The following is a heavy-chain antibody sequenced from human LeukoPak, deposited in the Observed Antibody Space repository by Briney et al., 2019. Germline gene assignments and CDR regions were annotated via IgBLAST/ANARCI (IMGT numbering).Heavy chain of an antibody. D-gene: IGHD3-22*01. CDR2: IYTSGST. CDR3: ARSERTSYYYDSSGYAH. V-gene: IGHV4-4*07. CDR1: GGSISSYY. Sequence: SETLSLTCTVSGGSISSYYGSWIRQPAGKGLEWIGRIYTSGSTNYNPSLKSRVTMSVDTSKNQFSLKLSSVTAADTAVYYCARSERTSYYYDSSGYAHWGQGTLVTVSS. J-gene: IGHJ4*02.